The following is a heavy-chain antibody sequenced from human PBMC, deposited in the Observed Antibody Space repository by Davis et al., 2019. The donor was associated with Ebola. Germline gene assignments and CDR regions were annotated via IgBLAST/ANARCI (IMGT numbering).Heavy chain of an antibody. J-gene: IGHJ6*02. CDR1: GYTFTSYG. Sequence: ASVKVSCKASGYTFTSYGISWVRQAPGQGLEWMGWISAYNGNTNYAQKLQGRVTMTTDTSTSTAYMELRSLRSDDTAVYYCAGIVPAGNIYYYYYYGMDVWGQGTTVTVSS. V-gene: IGHV1-18*04. CDR2: ISAYNGNT. CDR3: AGIVPAGNIYYYYYYGMDV. D-gene: IGHD2-2*01.